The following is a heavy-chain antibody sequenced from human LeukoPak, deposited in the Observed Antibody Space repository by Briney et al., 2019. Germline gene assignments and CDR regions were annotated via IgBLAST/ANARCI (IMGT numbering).Heavy chain of an antibody. J-gene: IGHJ4*02. CDR2: INPNSGGT. V-gene: IGHV1-2*02. CDR1: GYTFTGYY. Sequence: ASVKVSCKASGYTFTGYYMHWVRQAPGQGLEWMGWINPNSGGTNYAQKFQGRVTMTRDTSISTAYMELSRLRSDDTAVYYCARATRYSSSWYPFDYWGQGTLVTVFS. CDR3: ARATRYSSSWYPFDY. D-gene: IGHD6-13*01.